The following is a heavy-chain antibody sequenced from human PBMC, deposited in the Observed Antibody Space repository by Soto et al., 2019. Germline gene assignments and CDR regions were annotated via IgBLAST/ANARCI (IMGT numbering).Heavy chain of an antibody. D-gene: IGHD6-13*01. V-gene: IGHV6-1*01. Sequence: SQTLSLTCAISGDSVSGNSAAWNWIRQSPSRGLEWLGRTYYRSKWYNDYAVSVKSRITINPDTSKNQFSLQLNSVTPEDTAVYYCARVEQQLDDYYYGMDVWGQGTTVTVSS. J-gene: IGHJ6*02. CDR3: ARVEQQLDDYYYGMDV. CDR2: TYYRSKWYN. CDR1: GDSVSGNSAA.